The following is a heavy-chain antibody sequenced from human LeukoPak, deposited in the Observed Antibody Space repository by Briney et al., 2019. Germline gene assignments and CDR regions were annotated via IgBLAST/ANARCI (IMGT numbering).Heavy chain of an antibody. Sequence: GASVKVSCKASGYTFTSYYMHWVRQAPGQGLEWMGIISPSGGSTSYAQKFQGRVTMTRDTSTSTVYMELSSLGSEDTAVYYCARAGGAAAGRYYYYYYGMDVWGQGTTVTVSS. CDR3: ARAGGAAAGRYYYYYYGMDV. D-gene: IGHD6-13*01. V-gene: IGHV1-46*01. CDR2: ISPSGGST. CDR1: GYTFTSYY. J-gene: IGHJ6*02.